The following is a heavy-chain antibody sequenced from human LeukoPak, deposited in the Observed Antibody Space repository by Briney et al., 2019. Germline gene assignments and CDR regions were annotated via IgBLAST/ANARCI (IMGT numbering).Heavy chain of an antibody. Sequence: GGSLRLSCAASGFTFSSYSMNWVRQAPGKGLEWVSSISSSSSNIYYADSVKGRFTISRDNAKNSLYLQMNSLRAEDTAVYYCARGEYSSSSRTYYYYYMDVWGKGTTVTVSS. CDR1: GFTFSSYS. V-gene: IGHV3-21*01. CDR3: ARGEYSSSSRTYYYYYMDV. CDR2: ISSSSSNI. J-gene: IGHJ6*03. D-gene: IGHD6-6*01.